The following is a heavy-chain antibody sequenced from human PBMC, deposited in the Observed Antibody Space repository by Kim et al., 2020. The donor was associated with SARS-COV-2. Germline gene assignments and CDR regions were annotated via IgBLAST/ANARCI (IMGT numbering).Heavy chain of an antibody. CDR3: ARNGRQPGDY. J-gene: IGHJ4*02. Sequence: GGSLRLSCTASGFTFSNFAMSWVRQAPGEGLEWVSGINNNGGATYYADSVKGRFPISRDNSKNTLYLQMNSLRAEDTAVYYCARNGRQPGDYWGQGTLVTVSS. D-gene: IGHD2-8*01. CDR2: INNNGGAT. CDR1: GFTFSNFA. V-gene: IGHV3-23*01.